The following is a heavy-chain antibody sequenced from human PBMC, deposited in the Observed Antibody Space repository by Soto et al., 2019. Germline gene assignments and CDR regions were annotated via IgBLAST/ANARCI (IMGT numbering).Heavy chain of an antibody. CDR2: ISGSGGST. V-gene: IGHV3-23*01. J-gene: IGHJ5*02. D-gene: IGHD3-10*01. Sequence: GGSLRLSCAASGFTFSSYAMSWVRQAPGKGLEWVSAISGSGGSTYYADSVKGRFTITRDNSKNTLYLQMNSLRAEDTAVYYCAKVGGGTQSDVLLWFGELINWFDPWGQGTLVTVSS. CDR1: GFTFSSYA. CDR3: AKVGGGTQSDVLLWFGELINWFDP.